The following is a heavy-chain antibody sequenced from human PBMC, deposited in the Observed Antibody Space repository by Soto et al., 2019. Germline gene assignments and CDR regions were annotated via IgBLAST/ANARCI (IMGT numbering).Heavy chain of an antibody. CDR3: ARDIAAAGRWFDP. J-gene: IGHJ5*02. Sequence: PETLSLTCAVSGGSISSSNWWSWVRQPPGKGLEWIGEIYHSGSTNYNPSLKSRVTISVDKSKNQFSLKLSSVTAADTAVYYCARDIAAAGRWFDPWGQGTLVTVSS. V-gene: IGHV4-4*03. CDR2: IYHSGST. CDR1: GGSISSSNW. D-gene: IGHD6-13*01.